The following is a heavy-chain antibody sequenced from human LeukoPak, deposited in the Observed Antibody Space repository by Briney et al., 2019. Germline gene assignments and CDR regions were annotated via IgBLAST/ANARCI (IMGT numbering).Heavy chain of an antibody. Sequence: GGSLRLSCAASGFTFSSYGMHWVRQAPGKGLEWVAFIRYDGSNKYYADSVKGRFTISRDNSKNALYLQMNSLRAEDTAVYYCAKLPYYDSSGYYSEGRCYYWGQGTLVTVSS. J-gene: IGHJ4*02. CDR1: GFTFSSYG. D-gene: IGHD3-22*01. V-gene: IGHV3-30*02. CDR3: AKLPYYDSSGYYSEGRCYY. CDR2: IRYDGSNK.